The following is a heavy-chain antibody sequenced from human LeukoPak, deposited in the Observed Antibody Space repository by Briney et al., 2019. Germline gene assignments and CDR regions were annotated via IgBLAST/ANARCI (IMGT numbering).Heavy chain of an antibody. V-gene: IGHV4-34*01. CDR1: GGSLSGYY. Sequence: PSETLSLTCAVYGGSLSGYYWSWIRQPPGKGLEWIGEINHSGSTNYNPSLKSRVTISVDTSKNQFSLKLSSVTAADTAAYYCARSLIGDWFDPWGQGTLVTVSS. CDR2: INHSGST. D-gene: IGHD3-10*01. CDR3: ARSLIGDWFDP. J-gene: IGHJ5*02.